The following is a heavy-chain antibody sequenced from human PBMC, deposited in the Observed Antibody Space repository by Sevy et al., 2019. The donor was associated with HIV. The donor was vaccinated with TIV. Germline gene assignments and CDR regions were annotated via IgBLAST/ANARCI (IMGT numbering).Heavy chain of an antibody. D-gene: IGHD6-19*01. Sequence: GGSLRLSCAASGFTLSRSAMNWVRQAPGKGLEWVALISSDGTNKYYADSVKGRFTISRDNSKNTLYLQMNSLRAEDTAVYYCARDLGSSGCDGADYYYGMDVWGQGTTVTVSS. CDR3: ARDLGSSGCDGADYYYGMDV. CDR2: ISSDGTNK. J-gene: IGHJ6*02. V-gene: IGHV3-30-3*01. CDR1: GFTLSRSA.